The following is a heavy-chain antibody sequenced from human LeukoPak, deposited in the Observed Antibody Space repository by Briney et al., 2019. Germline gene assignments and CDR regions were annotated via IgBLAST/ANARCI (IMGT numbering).Heavy chain of an antibody. CDR2: INPNSGGT. CDR1: GYTFTGYY. D-gene: IGHD1-26*01. J-gene: IGHJ4*02. CDR3: ARALSGGSFYYFDY. Sequence: GASVKVSCKASGYTFTGYYMHWVRQAPGQGLEWMGWINPNSGGTNYAQKFQGRVTMTRDTSISTAYMELSRLRSDDTAVYYCARALSGGSFYYFDYWGQGTLVTVSS. V-gene: IGHV1-2*02.